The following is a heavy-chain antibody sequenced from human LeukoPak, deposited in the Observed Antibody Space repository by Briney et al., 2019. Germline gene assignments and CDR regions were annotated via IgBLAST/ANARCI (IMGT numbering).Heavy chain of an antibody. J-gene: IGHJ4*02. D-gene: IGHD2-2*01. CDR3: ARTYCSSTSCFFFDY. CDR1: GYTFTGYY. V-gene: IGHV1-2*02. Sequence: ASVKVSCKASGYTFTGYYMHWVRQAPGQGLEWMGWINPNSGGTNYAQKFQGRVTMTRDTSISTAYMDLSRLRSDDTAVYYCARTYCSSTSCFFFDYWGQGTLVTVSS. CDR2: INPNSGGT.